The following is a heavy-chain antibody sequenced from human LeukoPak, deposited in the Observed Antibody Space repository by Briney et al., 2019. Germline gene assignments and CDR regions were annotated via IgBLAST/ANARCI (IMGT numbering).Heavy chain of an antibody. V-gene: IGHV3-23*01. CDR3: AKGETVTTTSFDY. CDR2: ISGSGGST. CDR1: GFIFSSYA. Sequence: GGSLRLSCAASGFIFSSYAMSWVRQAPGKGLEWVSAISGSGGSTYYADSVKGRFTISRDNSKNTLCLQVNSLRAEDTAVYYCAKGETVTTTSFDYWGQGTLVTVSS. D-gene: IGHD4-17*01. J-gene: IGHJ4*02.